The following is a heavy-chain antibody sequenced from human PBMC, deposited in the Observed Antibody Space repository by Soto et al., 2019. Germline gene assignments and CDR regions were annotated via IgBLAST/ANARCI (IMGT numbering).Heavy chain of an antibody. Sequence: EVPLVESGGGLVQPGGSLRLSCAASGFSFSDYYINWVRQAPGKGLEWVGRTRNKASSYTTDYAAFVKGRFTISRDDSKNLIYLQMNSLKAEDTAVYYCAREGSSSGPDYEYGGQGTLVTVSS. J-gene: IGHJ4*02. V-gene: IGHV3-72*01. D-gene: IGHD3-22*01. CDR2: TRNKASSYTT. CDR1: GFSFSDYY. CDR3: AREGSSSGPDYEY.